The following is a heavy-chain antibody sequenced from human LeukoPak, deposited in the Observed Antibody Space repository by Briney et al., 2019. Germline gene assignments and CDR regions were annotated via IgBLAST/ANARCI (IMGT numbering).Heavy chain of an antibody. V-gene: IGHV3-66*01. CDR2: LYREGSA. CDR3: ARLGGHRDCINGVCYFCDN. D-gene: IGHD2-8*01. J-gene: IGHJ4*02. Sequence: PGGSLRLSCAASGLIVRGNYMGWDRQAPGKGLEWVSVLYREGSAFYADSVKGRFSISRDNSKNTVYLQMNSLRAEDTAVYYCARLGGHRDCINGVCYFCDNWGQGIPVTVSS. CDR1: GLIVRGNY.